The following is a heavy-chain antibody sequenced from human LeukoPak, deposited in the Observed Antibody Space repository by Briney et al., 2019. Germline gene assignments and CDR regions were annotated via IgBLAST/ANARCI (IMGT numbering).Heavy chain of an antibody. CDR1: GGSISSGGYY. CDR2: IYYSGST. V-gene: IGHV4-31*03. D-gene: IGHD6-6*01. J-gene: IGHJ6*02. CDR3: ARGVIAARTHYYGMDV. Sequence: PSGTLSLTCTVSGGSISSGGYYWSWIRQHPGKGLEWIGYIYYSGSTYYNPSLKSRVTISVDTSKNQFSLKLSSVTAADTAVYYCARGVIAARTHYYGMDVWGQGTTVTVSS.